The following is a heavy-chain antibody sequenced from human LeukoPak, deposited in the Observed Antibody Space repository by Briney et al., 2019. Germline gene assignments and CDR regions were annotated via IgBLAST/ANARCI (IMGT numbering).Heavy chain of an antibody. CDR1: GGSISSYY. V-gene: IGHV4-59*08. Sequence: SETLSLTCTVSGGSISSYYWSWIRQPPGKGLEWIGYIYYRGSTNYNPSLKSRVSMSIDTSKNQFSLRLSSVTAADTAVYYRARLATYGDYSDWGQGTLVTVSS. CDR2: IYYRGST. CDR3: ARLATYGDYSD. D-gene: IGHD4-17*01. J-gene: IGHJ4*02.